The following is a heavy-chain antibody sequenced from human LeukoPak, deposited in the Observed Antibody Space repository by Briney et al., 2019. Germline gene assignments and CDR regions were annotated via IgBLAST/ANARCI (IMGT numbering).Heavy chain of an antibody. Sequence: GGSLRLSCAGSGFTFANYWMNWVRQTPGKGLEWVANINQDGSEKYYVESVKARFTISRDNAENSLFLQMNSLRVEDMAVYYCVRSMDVWGQGTTVTVSS. CDR1: GFTFANYW. J-gene: IGHJ6*02. CDR2: INQDGSEK. V-gene: IGHV3-7*03. CDR3: VRSMDV.